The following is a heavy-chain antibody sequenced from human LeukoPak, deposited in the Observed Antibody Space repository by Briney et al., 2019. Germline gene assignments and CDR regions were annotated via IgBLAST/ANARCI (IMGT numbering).Heavy chain of an antibody. D-gene: IGHD6-13*01. CDR1: GFTFSSYA. J-gene: IGHJ3*02. CDR2: ISGSGGST. CDR3: AKVIKGAAAGHLDAFDI. V-gene: IGHV3-23*01. Sequence: QPGGSLRLSCAASGFTFSSYAMSWVRQAPGKGLERVSAISGSGGSTYYADSVKGRFTISRDNSKNTLYLQMNSLRAEDTAVYYCAKVIKGAAAGHLDAFDIWGQGTMVTVSS.